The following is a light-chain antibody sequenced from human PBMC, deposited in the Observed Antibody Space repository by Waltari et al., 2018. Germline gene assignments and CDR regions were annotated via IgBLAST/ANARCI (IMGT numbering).Light chain of an antibody. V-gene: IGLV2-23*01. Sequence: QSALTQPASVSGSPGQSITISCTGTRSAVGSYNLGSWYQQHPGKAPKLMFYEGSKRPSGVSNRFSGSKSGNTASLTISEDEADYYCCSYAGSHVVFGGGTKLTVL. CDR2: EGS. CDR3: CSYAGSHVV. CDR1: RSAVGSYNL. J-gene: IGLJ2*01.